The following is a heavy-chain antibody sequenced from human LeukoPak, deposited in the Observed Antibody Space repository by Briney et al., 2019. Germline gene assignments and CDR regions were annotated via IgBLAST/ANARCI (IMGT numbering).Heavy chain of an antibody. CDR3: AKVARNRIVGATIDY. D-gene: IGHD1-26*01. CDR2: ISGSGGST. Sequence: PGGSLRLSCAASGFTFSSYAMSWVRQAPGKGLEWVSAISGSGGSTYYADSVKGRFTISRDSSKNTLYLQMNSLRAEDTAVYYCAKVARNRIVGATIDYWGQGTLVTVSS. V-gene: IGHV3-23*01. CDR1: GFTFSSYA. J-gene: IGHJ4*02.